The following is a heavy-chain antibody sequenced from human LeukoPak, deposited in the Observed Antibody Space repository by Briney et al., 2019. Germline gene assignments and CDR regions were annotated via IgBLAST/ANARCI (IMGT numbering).Heavy chain of an antibody. D-gene: IGHD2-21*02. Sequence: GGSLRLSCAASGFTFTSYWMSWVRQAPGKGLEWVANIKEDGSEKYYVDSVMGRFTISRDNAKNSQYLEMNSLRAEDTAVYYCARDQLSYCDGDCPWGQGTLVTVSS. CDR2: IKEDGSEK. CDR3: ARDQLSYCDGDCP. CDR1: GFTFTSYW. J-gene: IGHJ5*02. V-gene: IGHV3-7*01.